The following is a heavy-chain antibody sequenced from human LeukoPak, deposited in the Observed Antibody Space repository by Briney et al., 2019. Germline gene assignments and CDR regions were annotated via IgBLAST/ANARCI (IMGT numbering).Heavy chain of an antibody. CDR3: AREGSTAMVNWFDP. CDR2: IYYSGST. CDR1: GGSISSYY. D-gene: IGHD5-18*01. V-gene: IGHV4-59*12. Sequence: SETLSLTCTVSGGSISSYYWSWIRQPPGKGLKWIGYIYYSGSTNYNPSLKSRVTISVDTSKNQFSLKLSSVTAADTAVYYCAREGSTAMVNWFDPWGQGTLVTVSS. J-gene: IGHJ5*02.